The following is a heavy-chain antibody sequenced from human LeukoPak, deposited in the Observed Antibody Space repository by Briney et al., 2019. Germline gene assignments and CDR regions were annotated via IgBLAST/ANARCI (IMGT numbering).Heavy chain of an antibody. V-gene: IGHV5-51*01. Sequence: GGSLKISCETFGYSFTTYRVGWVGHLPGTGLEGVGAFFPDDSDTRYSPSFQGQVVISAARSIRTAYLQWNSLKTSDTAMYYCVRQRGSSGTINHFDPWGQGTLVTVSS. CDR2: FFPDDSDT. D-gene: IGHD3-10*01. J-gene: IGHJ5*02. CDR3: VRQRGSSGTINHFDP. CDR1: GYSFTTYR.